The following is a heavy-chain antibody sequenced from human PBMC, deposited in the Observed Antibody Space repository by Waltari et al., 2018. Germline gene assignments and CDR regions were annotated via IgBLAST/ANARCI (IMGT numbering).Heavy chain of an antibody. Sequence: QIQLVQSGGEVKKPGASVNVSCKASGYMFRNFGIFWVRQAPGQGLDYMGWISAYNGNTNYAQNFQGRITLTTDTSASTAYMELSSLTSDDTAVYFCARDRRDDNNSVRWLDPWGQGTLVTVSS. V-gene: IGHV1-18*01. D-gene: IGHD1-1*01. CDR3: ARDRRDDNNSVRWLDP. CDR1: GYMFRNFG. CDR2: ISAYNGNT. J-gene: IGHJ5*02.